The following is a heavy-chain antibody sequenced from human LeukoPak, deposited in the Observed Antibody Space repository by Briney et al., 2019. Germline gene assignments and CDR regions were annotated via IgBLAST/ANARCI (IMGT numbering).Heavy chain of an antibody. CDR3: ASGYCGGDCSIDY. Sequence: SETLSLTCTVSGGSISSYYWSWIWQPPGKGLEWIGYIYYSGSTYYNPSLKSRVTISVDTSKNQFSLKLSSVTAADTAVYYCASGYCGGDCSIDYWGQGTLVTVSS. J-gene: IGHJ4*02. V-gene: IGHV4-59*06. CDR1: GGSISSYY. CDR2: IYYSGST. D-gene: IGHD2-21*02.